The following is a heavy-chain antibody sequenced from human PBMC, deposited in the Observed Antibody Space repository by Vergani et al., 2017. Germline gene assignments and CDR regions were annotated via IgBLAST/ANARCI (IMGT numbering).Heavy chain of an antibody. D-gene: IGHD3-10*01. J-gene: IGHJ6*03. CDR3: ARDTYHVSMVRGVDYYYYYMDV. V-gene: IGHV4-31*03. CDR2: IYYSGST. CDR1: GGSISSGGYY. Sequence: QVQLQESGPGLVKPSQTLSLTCTVSGGSISSGGYYCSWIRQHPGKGLEWIGYIYYSGSTYYNPSLKSRVTISVDTSKNQFPLKRSSVTAADTAVYYCARDTYHVSMVRGVDYYYYYMDVWGKGTTVTVSS.